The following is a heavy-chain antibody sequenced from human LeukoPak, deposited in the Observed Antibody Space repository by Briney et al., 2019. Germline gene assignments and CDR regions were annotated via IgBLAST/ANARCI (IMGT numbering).Heavy chain of an antibody. D-gene: IGHD4-17*01. CDR1: GGSISSGGYY. J-gene: IGHJ4*02. V-gene: IGHV4-31*03. Sequence: SQTLSLTCTVSGGSISSGGYYWSSIRQHPGKGLEWIGYIYYSGSTYYNPSLKSRVTISVDTSKNQFSLKLSFVTAADTAVYYCAREPTNGDFDYWGQGTLVTVSS. CDR2: IYYSGST. CDR3: AREPTNGDFDY.